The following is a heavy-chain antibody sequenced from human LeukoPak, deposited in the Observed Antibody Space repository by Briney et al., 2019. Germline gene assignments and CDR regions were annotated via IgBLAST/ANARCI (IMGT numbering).Heavy chain of an antibody. D-gene: IGHD5-18*01. CDR3: ARGDTAMFTSYGMDV. V-gene: IGHV3-30*02. CDR1: GFIFSSYG. J-gene: IGHJ6*02. Sequence: GGSLRLSCVTSGFIFSSYGMHWVRQAPGKGLEWVAFIRYDGSNKYYADSVKGRFTISRDNAKNSLYLQMNSLRAEDTAVYYCARGDTAMFTSYGMDVWGQGTTVTVSS. CDR2: IRYDGSNK.